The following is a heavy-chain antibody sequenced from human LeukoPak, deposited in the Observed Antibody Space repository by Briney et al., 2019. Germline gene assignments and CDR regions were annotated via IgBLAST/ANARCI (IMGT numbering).Heavy chain of an antibody. D-gene: IGHD6-13*01. J-gene: IGHJ6*02. CDR3: AKEIGSWFPYYYYYYGMDV. CDR2: LSYDGSNN. Sequence: GGSLRLSCSASGFTFSSYGMHWVRQAPGKGLEWLAVLSYDGSNNSHADSVKGRFTISTDNSKNTLYLQMNSLKAEATAVYYCAKEIGSWFPYYYYYYGMDVWGQGTTVTVSS. CDR1: GFTFSSYG. V-gene: IGHV3-30*18.